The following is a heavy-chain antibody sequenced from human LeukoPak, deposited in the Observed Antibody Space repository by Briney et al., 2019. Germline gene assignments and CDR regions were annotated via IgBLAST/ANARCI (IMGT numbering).Heavy chain of an antibody. J-gene: IGHJ3*02. V-gene: IGHV3-23*01. CDR2: ISGSGGST. CDR3: AKGLNRVVVVPAAADI. D-gene: IGHD2-2*01. CDR1: GFTFSSYA. Sequence: GGSLRLSCAASGFTFSSYAMSWVRQAPGKGLEWVSAISGSGGSTYYAASVKGRFTISRDNSKNTLYLQMNSLRAEDTAVYYCAKGLNRVVVVPAAADIWGQGTMVTVSS.